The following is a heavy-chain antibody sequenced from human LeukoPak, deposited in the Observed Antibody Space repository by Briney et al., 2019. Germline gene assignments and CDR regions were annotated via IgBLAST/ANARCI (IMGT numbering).Heavy chain of an antibody. CDR1: GFTFSSYW. D-gene: IGHD3-22*01. Sequence: GGSLRLSCAASGFTFSSYWMVWVRQAPGKGLEWVANIRQDGSEKYYVASVRGRFSISRDNAKNSLYLQMNSLRGEDTAVYYCARLADYDRSGYFDYWGQGTLVTVSS. CDR3: ARLADYDRSGYFDY. V-gene: IGHV3-7*01. CDR2: IRQDGSEK. J-gene: IGHJ4*02.